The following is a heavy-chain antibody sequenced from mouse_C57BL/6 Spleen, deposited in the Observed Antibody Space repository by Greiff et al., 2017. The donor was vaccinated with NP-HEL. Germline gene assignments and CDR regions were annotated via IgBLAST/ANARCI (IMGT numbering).Heavy chain of an antibody. J-gene: IGHJ3*01. V-gene: IGHV14-4*01. CDR2: IDPENGDT. Sequence: EVQLQQSGAELVRPGASVKLSCTASGFNIKDDYMHWVKQRPEQGLEWIGWIDPENGDTESASKFQGKATITADTSSNTAYLQLSSLTSEDTAVYHCTTNSGSSYWSYWGQGTLVTVSA. D-gene: IGHD1-1*01. CDR3: TTNSGSSYWSY. CDR1: GFNIKDDY.